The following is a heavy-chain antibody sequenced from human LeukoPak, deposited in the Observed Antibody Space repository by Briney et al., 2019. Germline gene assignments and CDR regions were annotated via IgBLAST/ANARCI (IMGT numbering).Heavy chain of an antibody. CDR1: GFTFDDYG. CDR3: ARVYSSSSSYYYYMDV. CDR2: INWNGGST. V-gene: IGHV3-20*04. D-gene: IGHD6-6*01. Sequence: PGGSLRLSCAASGFTFDDYGMSWVRQAPGKGLEWVSGINWNGGSTGYADSVKGRFTISRDNAKNSLYLQMNSLRAEDTALYYCARVYSSSSSYYYYMDVWGKGTTVTVSS. J-gene: IGHJ6*03.